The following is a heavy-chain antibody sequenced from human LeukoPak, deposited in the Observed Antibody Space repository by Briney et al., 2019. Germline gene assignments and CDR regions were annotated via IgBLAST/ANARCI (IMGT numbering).Heavy chain of an antibody. CDR1: GGSISNYY. CDR2: IYTSGSTNDNPT. CDR3: ARDAVTGRVVDY. D-gene: IGHD1-20*01. Sequence: SETLSLTCTVSGGSISNYYWSWIRQPAGKGLEWIGRIYTSGSTNDNPTNYNPSLKSRVTMSLDTSKNQFSLKLSSVTAADTAVYYCARDAVTGRVVDYWGQGTLVTVSS. J-gene: IGHJ4*02. V-gene: IGHV4-4*07.